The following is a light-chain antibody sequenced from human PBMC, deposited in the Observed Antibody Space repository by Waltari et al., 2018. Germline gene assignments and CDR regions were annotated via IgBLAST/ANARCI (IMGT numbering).Light chain of an antibody. Sequence: QSALTQPRSVSGSPGQSVTISCTGTSSDVGGYNYVSWYQQHPGKAPKLMIYDVSKRPSGAPYRFSGSKSGNTASLTVSGLQAEDEADYYGFSYAGNTPYVFGTGTKVTVL. V-gene: IGLV2-11*01. J-gene: IGLJ1*01. CDR1: SSDVGGYNY. CDR2: DVS. CDR3: FSYAGNTPYV.